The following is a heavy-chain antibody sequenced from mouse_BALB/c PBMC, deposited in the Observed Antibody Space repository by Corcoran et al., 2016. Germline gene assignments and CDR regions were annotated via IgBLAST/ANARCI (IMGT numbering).Heavy chain of an antibody. CDR1: GYTFSSYW. D-gene: IGHD4-1*02. CDR2: ILPGSGST. V-gene: IGHV1-9*01. CDR3: AREANSRAMDY. J-gene: IGHJ4*01. Sequence: QVQLQQSGAELMKPGASVKISCKATGYTFSSYWIEWVKQRPGHGLEWIGEILPGSGSTNYNEKFKGKATFTADTSSNTAYMQLSSLTSEDSAVYYCAREANSRAMDYWGQGTSVTVSS.